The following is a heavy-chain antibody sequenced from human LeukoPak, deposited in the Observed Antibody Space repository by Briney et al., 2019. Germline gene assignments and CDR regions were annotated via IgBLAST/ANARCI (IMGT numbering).Heavy chain of an antibody. Sequence: PGGSLRLSCAASGFTFSSFAMTWVRQAPGKGLEWVSSIRGSGDGTSYADSVNGRFTMSRDNSKNTLYLQMNSLRAEDTAIYYCGRDLNGDYVGAFDFWGQGTLVTVSS. D-gene: IGHD4-17*01. CDR1: GFTFSSFA. CDR3: GRDLNGDYVGAFDF. V-gene: IGHV3-23*01. CDR2: IRGSGDGT. J-gene: IGHJ3*01.